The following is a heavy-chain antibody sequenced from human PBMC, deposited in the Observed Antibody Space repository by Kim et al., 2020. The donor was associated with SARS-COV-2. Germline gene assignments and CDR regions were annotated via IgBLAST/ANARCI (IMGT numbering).Heavy chain of an antibody. Sequence: YYADSVKGRFTISRDNAKNSLYLQMNSLRAEDTAVYYCARDWGWQWLSDYWGQGTLVTVSS. V-gene: IGHV3-11*01. CDR3: ARDWGWQWLSDY. J-gene: IGHJ4*02. D-gene: IGHD6-19*01.